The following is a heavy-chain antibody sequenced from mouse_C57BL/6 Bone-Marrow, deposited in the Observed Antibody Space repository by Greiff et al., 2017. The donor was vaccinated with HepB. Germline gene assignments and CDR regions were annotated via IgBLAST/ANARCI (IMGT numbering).Heavy chain of an antibody. J-gene: IGHJ4*01. Sequence: QVQLVESGAELARPGASVKLSCKASGYTFTSYGISWVKQRTGQGLEWIGEIYPRSGNTYYNEKFKGKATLTADKSSSTAYMELRSLTSEDSAVYFCARYGYYGAMDYWGQGTSVTVSS. D-gene: IGHD2-3*01. CDR2: IYPRSGNT. CDR3: ARYGYYGAMDY. V-gene: IGHV1-81*01. CDR1: GYTFTSYG.